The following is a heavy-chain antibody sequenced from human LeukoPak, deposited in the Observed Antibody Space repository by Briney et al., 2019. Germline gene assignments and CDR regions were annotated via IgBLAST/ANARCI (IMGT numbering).Heavy chain of an antibody. D-gene: IGHD1-14*01. Sequence: ASVKVSCKTSGYPFSTYEINWVRRAAGQGLEWMGGEHPNSGNTACAQKFQGRVTMTRDTSISTAYMELSGLRSDDTAVYFCARGPRNDPWGQGTLVTVSS. J-gene: IGHJ5*02. CDR1: GYPFSTYE. V-gene: IGHV1-8*01. CDR2: EHPNSGNT. CDR3: ARGPRNDP.